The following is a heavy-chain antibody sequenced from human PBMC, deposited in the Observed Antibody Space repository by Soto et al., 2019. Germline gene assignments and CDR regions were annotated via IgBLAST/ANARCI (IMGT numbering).Heavy chain of an antibody. Sequence: GGSLRLSCAASGFTFSSYAMSWVRQAPGKGLEWVSGISDSGGSTYYADSVKGRFTISRDNSKNTLYLQMNSLRAEDTAVYYCAKGTYYYGSAPYYFDYWGQGTLVTVS. CDR2: ISDSGGST. D-gene: IGHD3-10*01. CDR1: GFTFSSYA. J-gene: IGHJ4*02. V-gene: IGHV3-23*01. CDR3: AKGTYYYGSAPYYFDY.